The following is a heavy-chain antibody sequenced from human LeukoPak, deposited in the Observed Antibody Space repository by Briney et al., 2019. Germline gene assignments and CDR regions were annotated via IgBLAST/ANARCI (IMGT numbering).Heavy chain of an antibody. CDR1: GFTFSSYS. J-gene: IGHJ4*02. D-gene: IGHD3-9*01. V-gene: IGHV3-21*01. CDR2: ISSSSSYI. CDR3: AAGSLRYFDWLLYSPPDY. Sequence: GGSLRPSCAASGFTFSSYSMNWVRPAPGKGLEWVSSISSSSSYIYYADSVKGRFTISRDNAKNSLYLQVNSLSAEDTAVYYCAAGSLRYFDWLLYSPPDYWGQGTLVTVSS.